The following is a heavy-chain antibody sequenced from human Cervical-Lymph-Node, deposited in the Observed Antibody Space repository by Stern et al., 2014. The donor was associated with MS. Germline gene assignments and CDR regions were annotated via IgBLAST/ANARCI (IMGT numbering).Heavy chain of an antibody. Sequence: QMLQSWPEGKRPGTSVRVSCKASGFTFLSSAMQGVRQARGPLLEWIGFIVVGSSATRYAQKFHDRVTISRDMSTSTVNMELSSLRSEDTAVYYCAAEGEYIRSGIYHYTGMDVWGQGTTVTVSS. J-gene: IGHJ6*02. CDR2: IVVGSSAT. CDR3: AAEGEYIRSGIYHYTGMDV. CDR1: GFTFLSSA. D-gene: IGHD3-10*01. V-gene: IGHV1-58*02.